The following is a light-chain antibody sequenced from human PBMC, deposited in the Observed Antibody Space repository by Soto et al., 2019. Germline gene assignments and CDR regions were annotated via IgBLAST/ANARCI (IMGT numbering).Light chain of an antibody. J-gene: IGKJ1*01. CDR2: DAS. CDR1: QTISFS. CDR3: QQYNNLWT. Sequence: DIQMTQSPSTLSASVGDRVTITCRASQTISFSLAWYQQKPGKAPKLLIYDASSLESGVPSRFSGSGSGTEFSLTISSLQPDDFGTYYCQQYNNLWTFGQGTKVDIK. V-gene: IGKV1-5*01.